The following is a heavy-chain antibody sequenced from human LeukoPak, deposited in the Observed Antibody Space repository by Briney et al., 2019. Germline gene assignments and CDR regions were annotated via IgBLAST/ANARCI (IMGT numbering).Heavy chain of an antibody. J-gene: IGHJ3*02. CDR3: ARSGYCSGGSCSDAFDI. CDR2: INPSGGST. V-gene: IGHV1-46*01. CDR1: GYTFTSYY. Sequence: GASVKVSCKASGYTFTSYYMHWVRQAPGQGLEWMGIINPSGGSTSYAQKFQGRVTMTRDTSTSTVYMELSSLRSEDTAVYCCARSGYCSGGSCSDAFDIWGQGTMVTVSS. D-gene: IGHD2-15*01.